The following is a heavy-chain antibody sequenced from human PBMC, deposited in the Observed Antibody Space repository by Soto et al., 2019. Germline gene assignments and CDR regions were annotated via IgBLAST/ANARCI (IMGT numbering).Heavy chain of an antibody. CDR2: MNPNSGNT. J-gene: IGHJ5*02. V-gene: IGHV1-8*01. CDR1: GYTFTSYD. D-gene: IGHD6-6*01. CDR3: ARSIAARLNWFAP. Sequence: GASVKVSCKASGYTFTSYDINWVRQATGQGLEWMGWMNPNSGNTGYAQKFQGRVTMTRNTSISTAYMELSSLRSEDTAVYYCARSIAARLNWFAPGGQGTLVTVSS.